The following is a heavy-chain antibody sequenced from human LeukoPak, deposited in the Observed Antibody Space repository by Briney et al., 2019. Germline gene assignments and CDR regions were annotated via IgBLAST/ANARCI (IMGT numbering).Heavy chain of an antibody. CDR3: ARGVCSGTSCYWGHNWFDP. CDR2: INPSGDGDST. V-gene: IGHV1-46*01. Sequence: GASVKVSCKASGYTFTSYYIHWVRQAAGQGLEWMGIINPSGDGDSTSYAQKFQGRVIMTRDMSTNIVYMELSSLRSEDTAVYYCARGVCSGTSCYWGHNWFDPWGQGTLVTVSS. D-gene: IGHD2-2*01. J-gene: IGHJ5*02. CDR1: GYTFTSYY.